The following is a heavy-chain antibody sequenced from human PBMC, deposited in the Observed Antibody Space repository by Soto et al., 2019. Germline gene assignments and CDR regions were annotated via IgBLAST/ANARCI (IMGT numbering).Heavy chain of an antibody. J-gene: IGHJ5*01. Sequence: QITLKESGPTLVKPTQTLTLTCTFSGFSLSTHGVGVGWIRQPAGNALEWLALIYWDDDKRYSASLNSRLTITKDTSKNQVVLTMTNMDPVDTATYYCAHAMLYCTGGSCSTWFDSWGQGTLVTVSS. V-gene: IGHV2-5*02. CDR2: IYWDDDK. D-gene: IGHD2-15*01. CDR1: GFSLSTHGVG. CDR3: AHAMLYCTGGSCSTWFDS.